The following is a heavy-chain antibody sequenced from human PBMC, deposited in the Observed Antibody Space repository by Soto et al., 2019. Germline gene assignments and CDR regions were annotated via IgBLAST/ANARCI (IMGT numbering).Heavy chain of an antibody. CDR3: AREGSSSFPGRWFDP. Sequence: GGSVKVSCKASGYTLTSYGISWVRQGPEQGLELMGWISAYNGNTNYAQKLQGRVTMTTDTSTSTAYMELRSLRSDDTAVYYCAREGSSSFPGRWFDPWGQGTLVTVSS. J-gene: IGHJ5*02. V-gene: IGHV1-18*01. CDR1: GYTLTSYG. CDR2: ISAYNGNT. D-gene: IGHD6-13*01.